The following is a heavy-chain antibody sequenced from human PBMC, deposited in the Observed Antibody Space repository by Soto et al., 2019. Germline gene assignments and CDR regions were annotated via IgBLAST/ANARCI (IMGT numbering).Heavy chain of an antibody. D-gene: IGHD3-9*01. CDR1: GYTFTSYG. CDR2: ISAYNGNT. V-gene: IGHV1-18*01. CDR3: ARVILTGDYYYYMDV. Sequence: ASVKVSCKASGYTFTSYGISWVRQAPGQGLEWMGWISAYNGNTNYAQKLQGRVTMTTDTSTSTAYMELRSLRSDDTAVYYCARVILTGDYYYYMDVWSKGTTVTVSS. J-gene: IGHJ6*03.